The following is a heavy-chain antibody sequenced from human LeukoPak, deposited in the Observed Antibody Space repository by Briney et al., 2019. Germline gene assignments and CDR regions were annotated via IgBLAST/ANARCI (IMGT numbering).Heavy chain of an antibody. D-gene: IGHD3-22*01. V-gene: IGHV3-30*04. CDR1: GFTFSSYA. CDR2: ISYDGSNK. Sequence: GGSLRLSCAASGFTFSSYAMHWVRQAPGKGLEWVAVISYDGSNKYYADSVKGPFTISRDNAKNSLCLQMNSLRAEDTALYYCAKGIEPPDYYDSSGYYGPGIDYWGQGALVTVSS. CDR3: AKGIEPPDYYDSSGYYGPGIDY. J-gene: IGHJ4*02.